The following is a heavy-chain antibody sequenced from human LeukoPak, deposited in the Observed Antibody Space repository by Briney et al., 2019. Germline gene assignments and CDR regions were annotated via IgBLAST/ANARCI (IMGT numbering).Heavy chain of an antibody. CDR1: GGSIRNGGYY. D-gene: IGHD3-16*01. CDR3: ARGFVVGTTFGAFDI. CDR2: VYYSGAT. V-gene: IGHV4-31*03. J-gene: IGHJ3*02. Sequence: SETLSLTCTVSGGSIRNGGYYWNWIRQHPGKGLEWIGYVYYSGATFYNAPLQSRVTISVDTSKNQFSLKMNSLTAADTAVYYCARGFVVGTTFGAFDIWGHGTRVTVSS.